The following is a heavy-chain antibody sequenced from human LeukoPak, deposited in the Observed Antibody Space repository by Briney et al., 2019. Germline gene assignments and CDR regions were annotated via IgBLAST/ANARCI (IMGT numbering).Heavy chain of an antibody. V-gene: IGHV4-39*07. D-gene: IGHD2-8*02. CDR3: ARSRGWWALDY. CDR1: GVSIASYS. CDR2: IDSYGTT. Sequence: SETLSLTCAVSGVSIASYSCHWIRQSPGKGLEDVAAIDSYGTTYYNPSLRSRLNIPVDPSKNQCSMRLNSVTAADTAVYYCARSRGWWALDYWGPGTLVAVSS. J-gene: IGHJ4*02.